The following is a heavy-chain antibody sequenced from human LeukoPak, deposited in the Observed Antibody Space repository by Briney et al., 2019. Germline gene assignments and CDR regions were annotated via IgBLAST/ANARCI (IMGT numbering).Heavy chain of an antibody. CDR2: IIPILGIA. V-gene: IGHV1-69*04. D-gene: IGHD1-26*01. J-gene: IGHJ4*02. CDR3: ARLSGSYEDY. Sequence: GASVKVSCKASGGTFSSYAISWVRQAPGQGLEWMGRIIPILGIANYAQKFQGRATITADKSTSTAYMELSSLRSEDTAVYYCARLSGSYEDYWGQGTLVTVSS. CDR1: GGTFSSYA.